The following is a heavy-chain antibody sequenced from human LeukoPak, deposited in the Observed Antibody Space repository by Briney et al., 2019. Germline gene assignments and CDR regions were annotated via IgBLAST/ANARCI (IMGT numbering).Heavy chain of an antibody. D-gene: IGHD4-23*01. Sequence: ASVKVSCKASGYTFTSYDINWVRQATGQGLEWMGWMNPNSGNTGYAQKFQGRVTMTRNTSISTAYMELSSLRSEDTAVYYCARGRGGYGGCYYGMDVWGQGTTVTVSS. CDR3: ARGRGGYGGCYYGMDV. V-gene: IGHV1-8*01. CDR1: GYTFTSYD. CDR2: MNPNSGNT. J-gene: IGHJ6*02.